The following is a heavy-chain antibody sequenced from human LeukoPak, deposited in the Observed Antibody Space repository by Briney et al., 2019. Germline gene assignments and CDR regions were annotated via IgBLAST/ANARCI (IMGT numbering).Heavy chain of an antibody. D-gene: IGHD3-3*01. Sequence: GGSLRLSCAASGFTFSSYWMSWVRQAPGKGLEWVANIKQDGSEKYYVDSVKGRFTISRDNAKNSLYLQMNSLRAEDTAVYYCAKDHYWSPQGGYYYYYMDVWGKGTTVTISS. V-gene: IGHV3-7*01. J-gene: IGHJ6*03. CDR3: AKDHYWSPQGGYYYYYMDV. CDR1: GFTFSSYW. CDR2: IKQDGSEK.